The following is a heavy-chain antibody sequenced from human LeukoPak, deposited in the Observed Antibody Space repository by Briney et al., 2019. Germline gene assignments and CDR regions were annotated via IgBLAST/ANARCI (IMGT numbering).Heavy chain of an antibody. V-gene: IGHV4-39*07. Sequence: SETLSLTCTVSGGSISSSSYYWGWIRQPPGKRLEWIGNNYYSGSTHYNPSLKGRVTTSVDTSKNQFSLKLTSVTAADTAVYYCARHIALAGGNWIDPWGQGIPVTVSS. CDR2: NYYSGST. CDR3: ARHIALAGGNWIDP. D-gene: IGHD6-19*01. J-gene: IGHJ5*02. CDR1: GGSISSSSYY.